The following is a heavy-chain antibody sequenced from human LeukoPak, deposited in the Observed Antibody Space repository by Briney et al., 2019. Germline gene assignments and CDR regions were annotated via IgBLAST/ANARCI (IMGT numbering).Heavy chain of an antibody. CDR1: GFSFSDYY. V-gene: IGHV3-11*04. CDR3: AREDGSGSYH. D-gene: IGHD3-10*01. Sequence: PGGSLRLSCAASGFSFSDYYISWIRQAPGKGLEWVSYISNSGSTMYYADSVKGRFTISRDNAKNSLYLQMNSLRAEDTAVYYCAREDGSGSYHWGQGTLVTVSS. CDR2: ISNSGSTM. J-gene: IGHJ5*02.